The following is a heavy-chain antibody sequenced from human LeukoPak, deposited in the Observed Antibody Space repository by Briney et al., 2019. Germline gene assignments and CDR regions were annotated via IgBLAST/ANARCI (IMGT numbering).Heavy chain of an antibody. CDR1: GGSISSYY. CDR3: ARAYAGYTFDY. D-gene: IGHD5-24*01. J-gene: IGHJ4*02. Sequence: KPSETLSLTCTVSGGSISSYYWSWIRQPPGKGLEWIGYIYYSGSTNYNPSLKSRVTISVDTSKNQFSLKLSSVTAADTAVYYCARAYAGYTFDYWGQGTLVTVSS. V-gene: IGHV4-59*01. CDR2: IYYSGST.